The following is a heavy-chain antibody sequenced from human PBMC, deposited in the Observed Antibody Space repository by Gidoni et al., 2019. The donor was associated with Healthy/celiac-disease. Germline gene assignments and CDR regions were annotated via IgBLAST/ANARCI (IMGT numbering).Heavy chain of an antibody. J-gene: IGHJ3*02. V-gene: IGHV3-9*01. CDR1: GFTFDDYA. Sequence: EVQLVESGGGLVQPGRSLRLSCAASGFTFDDYAMHWVRQAPGKGLEWVSGISWNSGSIGYADSVKGRFTISRDNAKNSLYLQMNSLRAEDTALYYCAKDKDYYGSGSYYGAFDIWGQGTMVTVSS. CDR2: ISWNSGSI. D-gene: IGHD3-10*01. CDR3: AKDKDYYGSGSYYGAFDI.